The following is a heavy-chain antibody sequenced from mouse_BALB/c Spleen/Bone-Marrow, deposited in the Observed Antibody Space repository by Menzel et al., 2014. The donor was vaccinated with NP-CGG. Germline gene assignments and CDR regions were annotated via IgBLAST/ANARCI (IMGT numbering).Heavy chain of an antibody. V-gene: IGHV1-66*01. CDR1: GYSLTSYY. J-gene: IGHJ2*01. CDR2: IFPRNGST. CDR3: ARRDYYGSTYGFDY. Sequence: QVHVKQSGPELVKPGASVKISCKASGYSLTSYYIHWVKQRPGQGLEWIGWIFPRNGSTKYNEKFKGKATLTADTSSSTVYMQLSSLTSEDSAVYCCARRDYYGSTYGFDYWGQGTTLTGSS. D-gene: IGHD1-1*01.